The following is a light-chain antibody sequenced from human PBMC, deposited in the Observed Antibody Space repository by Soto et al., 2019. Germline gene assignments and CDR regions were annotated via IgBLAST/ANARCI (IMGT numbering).Light chain of an antibody. CDR3: QQRSEWPLT. V-gene: IGKV3-11*01. Sequence: EIVLTQSPATLSLSPGEGATLSCRASQSVSTYLGWYQQKPGQAPRLLIYDASNRATGIPTRFSGSGSGTDFTLTISSLDPEDFAVYYCQQRSEWPLTFGGGTKVEIK. CDR2: DAS. J-gene: IGKJ4*01. CDR1: QSVSTY.